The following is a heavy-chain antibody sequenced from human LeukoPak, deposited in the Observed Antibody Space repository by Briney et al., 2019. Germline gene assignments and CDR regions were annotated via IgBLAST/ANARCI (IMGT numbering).Heavy chain of an antibody. D-gene: IGHD3-22*01. CDR3: ARVLTPVAHYDSSGYYSPRGMDV. Sequence: SVKVSCKASGGTFSRYSISWVRQAPGQGLEWMGGIIPIFGTANYAQKFQGRVTITADESTSTAYMELSSLRSEDTAVYYCARVLTPVAHYDSSGYYSPRGMDVWGQGTTVTVSS. V-gene: IGHV1-69*13. J-gene: IGHJ6*02. CDR2: IIPIFGTA. CDR1: GGTFSRYS.